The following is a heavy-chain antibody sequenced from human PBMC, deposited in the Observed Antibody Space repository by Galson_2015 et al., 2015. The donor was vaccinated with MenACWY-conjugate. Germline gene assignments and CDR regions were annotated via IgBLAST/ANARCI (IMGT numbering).Heavy chain of an antibody. J-gene: IGHJ2*01. Sequence: SLRLSCAASGYTFTNHGMSWVRQAPGQGLEWVSSISHTGGITYYADSVRGRFTSSRDNSMNTLYLQLNSLSAGDTAMYYCAKIGKTGNWYFDLWGRGTLVTVSS. CDR3: AKIGKTGNWYFDL. V-gene: IGHV3-23*01. D-gene: IGHD4-23*01. CDR1: GYTFTNHG. CDR2: ISHTGGIT.